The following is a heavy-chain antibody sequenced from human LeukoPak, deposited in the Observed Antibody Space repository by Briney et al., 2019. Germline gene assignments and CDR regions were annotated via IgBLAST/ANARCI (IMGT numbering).Heavy chain of an antibody. CDR3: VRDWVAVAGSNAFDI. V-gene: IGHV1-18*04. J-gene: IGHJ3*02. CDR1: GYTFTSYY. D-gene: IGHD6-19*01. Sequence: ASVKVSCKASGYTFTSYYMHWVRQAPGQGLEWMGWISAYNGNTNYAQKLQGRVTMTTDTSTSTAYMELRSLRSDDTAVYYCVRDWVAVAGSNAFDIWGQGTMVTVSS. CDR2: ISAYNGNT.